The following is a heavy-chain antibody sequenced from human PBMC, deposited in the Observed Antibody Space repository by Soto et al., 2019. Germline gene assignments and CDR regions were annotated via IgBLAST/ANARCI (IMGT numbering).Heavy chain of an antibody. V-gene: IGHV4-34*01. CDR3: ARGVYDDYILGWFDP. CDR1: GGSFSGYY. J-gene: IGHJ5*01. CDR2: INHSGST. Sequence: QVQLQQWGAGLLKPSETLSLTCAVYGGSFSGYYWSWIRQPPGKGLGWIGEINHSGSTNYNPSLKSRVTISVDTSKKQFYLKFHSVTAADTAVYYCARGVYDDYILGWFDPWGTGTLVLVSS. D-gene: IGHD4-17*01.